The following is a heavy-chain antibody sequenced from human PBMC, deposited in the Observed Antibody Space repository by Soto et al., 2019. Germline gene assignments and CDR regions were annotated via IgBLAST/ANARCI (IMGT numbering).Heavy chain of an antibody. V-gene: IGHV4-31*03. CDR1: GGSISSSGYS. CDR2: IYYSGNT. CDR3: ARVRGGSTSCLRLDC. Sequence: QVQLQESGPGLVKPSQTLSLTCTVSGGSISSSGYSWSWIRQHPGKGLEWIGYIYYSGNTHYNPSLRSRVIMSLITSKNQFSLKLNSVSAADTAVYYCARVRGGSTSCLRLDCWGQGTLVTVSS. J-gene: IGHJ4*02. D-gene: IGHD2-2*01.